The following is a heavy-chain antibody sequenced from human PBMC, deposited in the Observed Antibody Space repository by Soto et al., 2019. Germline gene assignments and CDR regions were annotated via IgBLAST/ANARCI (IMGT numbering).Heavy chain of an antibody. Sequence: ASVKVSCKASGYTFTSYGISWVRQAPGQGLEWMGWISAYNGNTNYAQKLQGRVTMTTDTSTSTAYMELRSLRSDDTAVYYCARAYCSSTSCLSYYGMDVWGQGTTVTVSS. CDR1: GYTFTSYG. J-gene: IGHJ6*02. D-gene: IGHD2-2*01. CDR3: ARAYCSSTSCLSYYGMDV. V-gene: IGHV1-18*04. CDR2: ISAYNGNT.